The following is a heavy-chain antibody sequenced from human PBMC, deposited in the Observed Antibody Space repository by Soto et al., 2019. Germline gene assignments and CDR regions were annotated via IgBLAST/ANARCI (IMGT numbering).Heavy chain of an antibody. CDR1: GFTFSSYV. V-gene: IGHV3-30-3*01. J-gene: IGHJ6*02. CDR2: ISYEGNKK. Sequence: QVQLVESGGGVVQPGRSLRLSCAASGFTFSSYVMYWVRQAPGKGLEWVAVISYEGNKKYYADSVKGRCTISRDNSKNSLYLPMNSLGAEVTAAYYCARVGCDGGSCYTLVGLRYGMDVWGQGTTVTVSS. D-gene: IGHD2-15*01. CDR3: ARVGCDGGSCYTLVGLRYGMDV.